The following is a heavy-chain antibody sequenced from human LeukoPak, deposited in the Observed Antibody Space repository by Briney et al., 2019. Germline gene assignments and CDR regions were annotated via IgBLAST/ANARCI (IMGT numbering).Heavy chain of an antibody. J-gene: IGHJ4*02. V-gene: IGHV3-30*03. CDR3: ARGFSGSYSLGY. CDR1: GFTFSSYG. Sequence: PGGSLRLSCAASGFTFSSYGMHWVRQAPGKGLEWMTVISYDGSSKHYADSVKGRFTISRDNAKNSPYLQMNSLRAEDTAVYYCARGFSGSYSLGYWGQGTLVTVSS. D-gene: IGHD1-26*01. CDR2: ISYDGSSK.